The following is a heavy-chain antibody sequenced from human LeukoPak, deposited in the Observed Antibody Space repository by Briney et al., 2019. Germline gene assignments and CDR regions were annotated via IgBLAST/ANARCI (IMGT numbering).Heavy chain of an antibody. V-gene: IGHV3-21*01. CDR2: ISSSSSYI. Sequence: GGSLRLSCAASGFTFSSYSMNWVRQAPGKGLEWVSSISSSSSYIYYADSVKGRFTISRDNAKNSLYLQMNSLRAEDTAGYYCAREELYSSSGHYMDVWGKGTTVTVPS. CDR3: AREELYSSSGHYMDV. J-gene: IGHJ6*03. D-gene: IGHD6-13*01. CDR1: GFTFSSYS.